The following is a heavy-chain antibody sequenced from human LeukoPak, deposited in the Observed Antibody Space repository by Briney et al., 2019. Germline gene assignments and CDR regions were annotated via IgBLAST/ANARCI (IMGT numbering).Heavy chain of an antibody. V-gene: IGHV1-18*01. Sequence: ASVKVSCKASGYTFTSYGISWVRQAPGQGLEWMGWISAYNGNTNYAQKLQGRVTMTTDTPTSTAYMELRSLRSDDTAVYYCARNVLLWFGELSKESNWFDPWGQGTLVTVSS. CDR1: GYTFTSYG. D-gene: IGHD3-10*01. J-gene: IGHJ5*02. CDR3: ARNVLLWFGELSKESNWFDP. CDR2: ISAYNGNT.